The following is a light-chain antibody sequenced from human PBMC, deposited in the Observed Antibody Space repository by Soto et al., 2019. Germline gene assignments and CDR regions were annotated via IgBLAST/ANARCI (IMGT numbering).Light chain of an antibody. Sequence: EIVLTQSPATQSLSPGERATLSCRASQSVLSFLAWYQQKPGQAPRLLIYDASNRATGVPARFSGSGSGTDFTLTISSLEPEDFAIYYCQQRYNWPPITFGQGTRLEIK. J-gene: IGKJ5*01. V-gene: IGKV3-11*01. CDR2: DAS. CDR3: QQRYNWPPIT. CDR1: QSVLSF.